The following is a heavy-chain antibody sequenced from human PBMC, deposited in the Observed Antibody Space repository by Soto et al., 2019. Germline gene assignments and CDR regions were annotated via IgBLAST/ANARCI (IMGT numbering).Heavy chain of an antibody. Sequence: SETLSLTCTVSGGSISSYYWSWIRQPPGKGLEWIGYIYYSGSTNYNPSLKSRVTISVDTSKNQFSLKLSSVTAADTAVYYCAREYRGDATFDPCGQGTLVTVS. CDR1: GGSISSYY. J-gene: IGHJ5*02. CDR3: AREYRGDATFDP. D-gene: IGHD2-21*02. CDR2: IYYSGST. V-gene: IGHV4-59*01.